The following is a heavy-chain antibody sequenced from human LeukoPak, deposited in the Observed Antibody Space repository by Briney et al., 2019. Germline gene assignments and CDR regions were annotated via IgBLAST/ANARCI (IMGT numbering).Heavy chain of an antibody. J-gene: IGHJ4*02. Sequence: PSETLFLTCTVSGGSISGYFWTWIRQPAGKGLEWIGRIYSSGSNNYNPSLKSRVTMSLDTSKNHFSLNLTSVTAADTAVYYCAREPTSGREPTSGRPLDYWGQGTLVTVSS. CDR2: IYSSGSN. CDR3: AREPTSGREPTSGRPLDY. CDR1: GGSISGYF. V-gene: IGHV4-4*07. D-gene: IGHD5-12*01.